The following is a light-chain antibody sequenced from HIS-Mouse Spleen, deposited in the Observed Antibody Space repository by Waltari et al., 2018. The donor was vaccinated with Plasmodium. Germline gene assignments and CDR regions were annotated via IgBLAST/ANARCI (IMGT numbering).Light chain of an antibody. CDR2: GAS. CDR1: QRVSSN. V-gene: IGKV3-15*01. CDR3: QQYNNWSFT. J-gene: IGKJ3*01. Sequence: EIVMTQSPATLSVSPGERATLSCRASQRVSSNLAWYQQKPGQAPRLLIYGASTRATGSPARFSGSGAGTEFTLTISSRQAEDFAVYYCQQYNNWSFTFGPGTKVDIK.